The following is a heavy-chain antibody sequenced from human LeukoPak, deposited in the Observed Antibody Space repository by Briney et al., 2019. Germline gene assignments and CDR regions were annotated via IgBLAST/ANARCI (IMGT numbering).Heavy chain of an antibody. J-gene: IGHJ4*02. D-gene: IGHD7-27*01. V-gene: IGHV3-7*04. Sequence: PGGSLRLSCAASRFTFSRYWMSWVRPAPGKGLEWEANIKKDGSEKYYVDSVKGRFTISRDNAKNSLFLQMNSLSAEDTAVYYCARDVWGTFDYWGQGTLVTVSS. CDR1: RFTFSRYW. CDR3: ARDVWGTFDY. CDR2: IKKDGSEK.